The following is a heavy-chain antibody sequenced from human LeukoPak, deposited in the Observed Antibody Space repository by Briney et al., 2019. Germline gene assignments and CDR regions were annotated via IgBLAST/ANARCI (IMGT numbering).Heavy chain of an antibody. CDR1: KFTFRSYD. Sequence: QPGGSLILSCAASKFTFRSYDMQWVRQAPGKGLEWVAFIRHDGSNKDYVDSVKGRFTISRDNSKNTLYLQMNSLRIEDTAVYYCAKGAHSSGWPHNWFDPWGQGTLVTVSS. CDR2: IRHDGSNK. J-gene: IGHJ5*02. V-gene: IGHV3-30*02. D-gene: IGHD6-19*01. CDR3: AKGAHSSGWPHNWFDP.